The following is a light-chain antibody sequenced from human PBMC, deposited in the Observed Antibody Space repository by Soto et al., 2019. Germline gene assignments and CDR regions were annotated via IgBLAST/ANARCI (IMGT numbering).Light chain of an antibody. CDR3: CSFAGTSTWV. J-gene: IGLJ3*02. V-gene: IGLV2-11*01. CDR2: DVG. Sequence: QSALTQPRSVSGSPGQSVTISCTGTSSDIGSYNYVSWYQQHPGKAPKLMIYDVGERPSGVPDRFSGSKSGSTASLTISGLQAEDEADYYCCSFAGTSTWVFGGGIKLTVL. CDR1: SSDIGSYNY.